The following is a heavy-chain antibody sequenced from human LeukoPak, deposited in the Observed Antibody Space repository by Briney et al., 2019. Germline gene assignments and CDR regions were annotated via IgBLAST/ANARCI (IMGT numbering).Heavy chain of an antibody. J-gene: IGHJ5*02. CDR1: GFTFSNYW. D-gene: IGHD2-21*02. CDR3: ASQVVVTALDP. CDR2: IKTDGSST. V-gene: IGHV3-74*01. Sequence: GGSLRLSCAVSGFTFSNYWMHWVRQAPGKGLVWVSRIKTDGSSTNYADSVKGRFTISRDNAKNTLYLQMNSLRAEDTAVYYCASQVVVTALDPWGQGTLVTVSS.